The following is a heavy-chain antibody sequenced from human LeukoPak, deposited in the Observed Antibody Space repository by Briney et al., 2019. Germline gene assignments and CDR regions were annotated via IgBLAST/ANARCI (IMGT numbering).Heavy chain of an antibody. CDR1: GFTFSSYW. V-gene: IGHV3-7*03. D-gene: IGHD3-16*01. CDR3: ARGGGLDV. J-gene: IGHJ6*02. Sequence: GGSLRLSCAASGFTFSSYWMNWAGQAQGKGLGWVASINHNGNVNYYVDSVKGRFTSSRDNAKNSLYLQMSNLRAEDTAVYFCARGGGLDVWGQGATVTVSS. CDR2: INHNGNVN.